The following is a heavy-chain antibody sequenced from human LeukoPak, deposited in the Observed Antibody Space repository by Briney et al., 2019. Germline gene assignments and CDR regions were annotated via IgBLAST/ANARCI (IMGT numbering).Heavy chain of an antibody. Sequence: PGGSLRLSCAASGFTFTRYGMHWVRQAPGKGLEWVAFVRYDGSDKYYSDSVKGRFSISRDDSRNTVFLQMNSLTAEDTAVYYCAKGSFYCTSSTCPQYYYYMDVWGTGTTATVSS. CDR2: VRYDGSDK. D-gene: IGHD2-2*01. CDR1: GFTFTRYG. J-gene: IGHJ6*03. CDR3: AKGSFYCTSSTCPQYYYYMDV. V-gene: IGHV3-30*02.